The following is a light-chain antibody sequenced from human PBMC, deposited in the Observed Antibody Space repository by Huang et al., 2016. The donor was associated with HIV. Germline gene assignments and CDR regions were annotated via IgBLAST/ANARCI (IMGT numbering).Light chain of an antibody. J-gene: IGKJ2*01. CDR3: QQYNNWPRT. Sequence: EMVMTQFPVTMSVSPGERDTLFCRASQYVSNHLAWDQQKPGQSPRLLIYGATTRVTDIPARFSGSGSGIEFTLTISSLQSEDFAVYYWQQYNNWPRTFGQGTKLEIK. V-gene: IGKV3-15*01. CDR2: GAT. CDR1: QYVSNH.